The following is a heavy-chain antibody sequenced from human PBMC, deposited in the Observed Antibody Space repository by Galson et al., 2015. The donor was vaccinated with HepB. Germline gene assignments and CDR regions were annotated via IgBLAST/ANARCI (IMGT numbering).Heavy chain of an antibody. CDR1: GFIFNSYA. CDR3: VKDHSTGYGTSWFYFDY. CDR2: ISNNADST. Sequence: SLRLSFAASGFIFNSYAMNWVRQAPGKGLEYVSGISNNADSTYYADSVKGRFTISRDNSKNALYLQLSSLTTEDTAVYYCVKDHSTGYGTSWFYFDYWGQGALVTVSS. D-gene: IGHD6-19*01. V-gene: IGHV3-64D*06. J-gene: IGHJ4*02.